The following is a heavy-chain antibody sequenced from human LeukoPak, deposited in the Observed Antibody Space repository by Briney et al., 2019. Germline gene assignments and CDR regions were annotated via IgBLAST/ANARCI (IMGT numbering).Heavy chain of an antibody. Sequence: KPSETLSLTCTVSGGSISTYYWNWIRQPAGKGLEWIGRIYTSGSTTYNPSLKSRVTMSVDTSKSQFSLNLMSVTAADTAVYYCTRDTGTTGEVKFDPWGQGTLVTVSS. CDR2: IYTSGST. CDR1: GGSISTYY. D-gene: IGHD4-17*01. J-gene: IGHJ5*02. CDR3: TRDTGTTGEVKFDP. V-gene: IGHV4-4*07.